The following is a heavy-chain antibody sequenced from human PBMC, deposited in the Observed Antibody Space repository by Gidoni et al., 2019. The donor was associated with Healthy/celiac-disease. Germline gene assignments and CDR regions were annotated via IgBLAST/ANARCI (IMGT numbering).Heavy chain of an antibody. CDR3: ARDDYGDYGMDV. J-gene: IGHJ6*02. CDR1: GLTFSDYD. D-gene: IGHD4-17*01. Sequence: QVQLVESGGGLVKPGGSLRLSCAASGLTFSDYDMSGIRTAPGKGLEWVSYISSMGSTIYYAVSVKGRFTISRDTAKNSLYLQMNSLRAEDTAGYYCARDDYGDYGMDVWGQGTTVTVSS. CDR2: ISSMGSTI. V-gene: IGHV3-11*01.